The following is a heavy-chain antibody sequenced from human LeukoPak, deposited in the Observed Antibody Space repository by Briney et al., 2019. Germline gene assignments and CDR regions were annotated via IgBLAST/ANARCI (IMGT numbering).Heavy chain of an antibody. V-gene: IGHV4-59*01. CDR3: ARSLAAVRLRYGMDV. D-gene: IGHD3-10*01. Sequence: SETLSLTCTVSGGSISSYYWSWIRQPPGKGLEWIGYIYYSGSTNYNPSLKSRVTISVDTPKNQFSLKLSSVTAADTAVYYCARSLAAVRLRYGMDVWGQGTTVTVSS. J-gene: IGHJ6*02. CDR2: IYYSGST. CDR1: GGSISSYY.